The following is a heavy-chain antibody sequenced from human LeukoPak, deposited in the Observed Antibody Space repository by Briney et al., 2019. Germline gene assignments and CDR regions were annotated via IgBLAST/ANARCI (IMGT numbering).Heavy chain of an antibody. CDR3: AKGLAVAVSYFDY. V-gene: IGHV3-64*01. CDR2: ISSNGGST. J-gene: IGHJ4*02. CDR1: GFTFSSYA. Sequence: GGSLRLSCAASGFTFSSYAMHWVRQAPGKGLEYVSAISSNGGSTYYANSVKGRFTISRDNSKNTLYLQMNSLRAEDTAVYYCAKGLAVAVSYFDYWGQGTLVTVSS. D-gene: IGHD6-19*01.